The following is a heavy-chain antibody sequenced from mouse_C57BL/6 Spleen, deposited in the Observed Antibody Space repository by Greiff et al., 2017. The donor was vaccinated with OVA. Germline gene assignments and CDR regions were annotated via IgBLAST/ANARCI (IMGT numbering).Heavy chain of an antibody. Sequence: EVHLVESGEGLVKPGGSLKLSCAASGFTFSSYAMSWVRQTPEKRLEWVAYISSGGDYIYYADTVKGRFTISRDNARNTLYLQMSSLKSEDTAMYYCTREGYYYGSSYLYAMDYWGQGTSVTVSS. D-gene: IGHD1-1*01. CDR2: ISSGGDYI. V-gene: IGHV5-9-1*02. CDR3: TREGYYYGSSYLYAMDY. CDR1: GFTFSSYA. J-gene: IGHJ4*01.